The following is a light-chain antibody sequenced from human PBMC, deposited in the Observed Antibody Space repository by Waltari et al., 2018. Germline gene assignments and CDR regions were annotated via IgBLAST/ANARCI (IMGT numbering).Light chain of an antibody. V-gene: IGLV2-14*03. CDR2: YVY. CDR1: SSDVGGYDF. Sequence: QSALTQPASVSGSPGQSITISCTGTSSDVGGYDFVSWYQQYPGKAPKLVICYVYYRPSGVSHRFSASKSGNTASLTISGLQTEDEADYYCSSYTSISTSVVFGGGTKLTVL. CDR3: SSYTSISTSVV. J-gene: IGLJ2*01.